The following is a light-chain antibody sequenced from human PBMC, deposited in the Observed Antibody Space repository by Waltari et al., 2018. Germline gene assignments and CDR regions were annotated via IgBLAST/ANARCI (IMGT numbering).Light chain of an antibody. CDR2: AAS. CDR3: QQSNRFPQK. Sequence: DIQMTQFPSSVSASVGDRVTITCRASQGISSWLAWYQQKPGKAPKLLIYAASSLQSGVPARFSSSRSGTQFTLTINSLQPEDFATYYCQQSNRFPQKFGQWTKVEIK. J-gene: IGKJ1*01. CDR1: QGISSW. V-gene: IGKV1-12*01.